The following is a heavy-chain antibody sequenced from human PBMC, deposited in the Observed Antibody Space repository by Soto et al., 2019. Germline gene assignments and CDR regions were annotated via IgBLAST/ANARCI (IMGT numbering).Heavy chain of an antibody. D-gene: IGHD1-26*01. CDR3: AREKWSGSQFPPYGMDV. J-gene: IGHJ6*02. Sequence: ASVKVSCKASGYTFTIYGISCVLQAPVQWLEWMGWISAYNGNTNYAQKLQGRVTMTTDTSTSTAYMELRSLRSDDTAVYYCAREKWSGSQFPPYGMDVWGQGTTVTVSS. V-gene: IGHV1-18*01. CDR2: ISAYNGNT. CDR1: GYTFTIYG.